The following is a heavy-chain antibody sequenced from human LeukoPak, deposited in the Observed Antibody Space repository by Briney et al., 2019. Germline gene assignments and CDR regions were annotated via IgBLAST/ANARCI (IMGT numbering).Heavy chain of an antibody. CDR3: ARVIRGPGSSGWYTYYFDY. V-gene: IGHV4-30-2*01. D-gene: IGHD6-19*01. J-gene: IGHJ4*02. CDR2: IYHSGST. Sequence: SQTLSLTCTVSGGSISSGGYYWSWIRQPPGKGLEWIGYIYHSGSTYYNPSLKSRVTISVDRSKNQFSLKLSSVTAADTAVYYCARVIRGPGSSGWYTYYFDYWGQGTLVTVSS. CDR1: GGSISSGGYY.